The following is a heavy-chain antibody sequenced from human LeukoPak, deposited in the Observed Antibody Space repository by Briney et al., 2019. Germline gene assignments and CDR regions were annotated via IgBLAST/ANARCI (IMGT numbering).Heavy chain of an antibody. D-gene: IGHD6-13*01. J-gene: IGHJ3*01. CDR1: GGPISSSSCY. CDR3: GRLQQQQLSV. Sequence: SETLSLTCTVSGGPISSSSCYWGWIRQPPGKGLEWIGSIYYSGSTYYNPSLKSRVTISVDTSKNQFSLKLSSVTAADTAVYYCGRLQQQQLSVWGQGTMVTVSS. CDR2: IYYSGST. V-gene: IGHV4-39*01.